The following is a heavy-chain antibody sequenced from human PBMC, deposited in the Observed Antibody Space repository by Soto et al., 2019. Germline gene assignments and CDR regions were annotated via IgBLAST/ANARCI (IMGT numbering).Heavy chain of an antibody. D-gene: IGHD3-10*01. CDR3: ARDGNYGSGSPMGYYYGMDV. CDR1: GYTFTSYY. CDR2: INPSGGST. J-gene: IGHJ6*02. Sequence: GASVKVSCKASGYTFTSYYMHWVRQAPGQGLEGMGIINPSGGSTSYAQKFQGRVTMTRDTSTSTVYMELSSLRSEDTAVYYCARDGNYGSGSPMGYYYGMDVWGQGTTVTVSS. V-gene: IGHV1-46*03.